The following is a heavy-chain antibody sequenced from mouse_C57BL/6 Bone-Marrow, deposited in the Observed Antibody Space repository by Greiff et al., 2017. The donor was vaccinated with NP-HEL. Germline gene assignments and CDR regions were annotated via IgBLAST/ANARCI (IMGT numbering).Heavy chain of an antibody. CDR3: ARVYSGYAMDY. Sequence: EVKLVESEGGLVQPGSSMKLSCTASGFTFSDYYMAWVRQVPEKGLEWVANITSDGSSSYYLDSLKSRFIISRDNAKSILYLQMGSLKSEDTATYYCARVYSGYAMDYWGQGTSVTVSS. J-gene: IGHJ4*01. D-gene: IGHD2-12*01. CDR2: ITSDGSSS. V-gene: IGHV5-16*01. CDR1: GFTFSDYY.